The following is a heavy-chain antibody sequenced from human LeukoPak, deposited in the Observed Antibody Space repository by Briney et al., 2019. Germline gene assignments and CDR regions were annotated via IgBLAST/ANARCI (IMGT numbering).Heavy chain of an antibody. CDR2: IYYSGST. CDR3: ARVGMASPSWLVPYYYMDV. V-gene: IGHV4-39*07. Sequence: SETLSLTCTVSGGSISSSSYYWGWIRQPPGKGLEWIGSIYYSGSTYYNPSLKSRVTISVDTSKNQFSLKLSSVTAADTAVYYCARVGMASPSWLVPYYYMDVWGKGTTVTISS. J-gene: IGHJ6*03. CDR1: GGSISSSSYY. D-gene: IGHD6-19*01.